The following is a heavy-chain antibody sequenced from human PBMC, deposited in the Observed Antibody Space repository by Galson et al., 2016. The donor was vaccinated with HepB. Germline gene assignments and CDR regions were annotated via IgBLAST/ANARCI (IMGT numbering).Heavy chain of an antibody. CDR1: GFAFSSYA. CDR3: ARGRGGVAAAGTPFDS. Sequence: SLRLSCAASGFAFSSYAIHWVRQAPGKGLEWVAVISYDGSNKYYADSVKGRFTISRDNSKNTLYLQMNSLRPEDTAVYYCARGRGGVAAAGTPFDSWGQGTLVTVSS. J-gene: IGHJ4*02. V-gene: IGHV3-30-3*01. D-gene: IGHD6-13*01. CDR2: ISYDGSNK.